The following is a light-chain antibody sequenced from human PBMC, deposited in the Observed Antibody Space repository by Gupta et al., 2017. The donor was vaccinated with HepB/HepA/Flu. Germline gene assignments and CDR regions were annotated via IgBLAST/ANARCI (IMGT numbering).Light chain of an antibody. CDR2: DAS. Sequence: LTQSPATLSLSPGERATLSCRASQSVSSYLAWYQQKPGQAPRLLIYDASNRATGIPARFSGSGSGTDFTLTISSLEPEDFAVYYCQQRSNWPLTFGGGTKVEIK. V-gene: IGKV3-11*01. CDR1: QSVSSY. J-gene: IGKJ4*01. CDR3: QQRSNWPLT.